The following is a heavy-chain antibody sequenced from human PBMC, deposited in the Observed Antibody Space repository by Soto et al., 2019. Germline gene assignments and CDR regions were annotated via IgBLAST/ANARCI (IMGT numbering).Heavy chain of an antibody. CDR2: IDNEFT. D-gene: IGHD2-15*01. Sequence: EVQLVESGGGLVQPGGSLRLSCVASGFTVTEIYMNWVSQSPGKVLEWFSVIDNEFTEYADSVRGRFSISTDSSQTALYLQMNSLRAEDSAVYYCVREPRYCSGGSCSSMGDAFDIWGQGTMVTVSS. CDR3: VREPRYCSGGSCSSMGDAFDI. J-gene: IGHJ3*02. CDR1: GFTVTEIY. V-gene: IGHV3-66*01.